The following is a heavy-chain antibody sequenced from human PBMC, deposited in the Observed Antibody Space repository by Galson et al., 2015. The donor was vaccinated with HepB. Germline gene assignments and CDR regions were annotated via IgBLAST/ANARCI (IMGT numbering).Heavy chain of an antibody. CDR1: GYTFFDYH. Sequence: SVKVSCKASGYTFFDYHIHWVRQAPGQAPEWMGRINPKSGDTNYAQKFQGRVKMTRDTSVSTAYMELSELTSDDTAMYFCARPDCPSDVCYSCLYWGQGTQVPVSS. V-gene: IGHV1-2*06. CDR3: ARPDCPSDVCYSCLY. CDR2: INPKSGDT. D-gene: IGHD2-8*01. J-gene: IGHJ4*02.